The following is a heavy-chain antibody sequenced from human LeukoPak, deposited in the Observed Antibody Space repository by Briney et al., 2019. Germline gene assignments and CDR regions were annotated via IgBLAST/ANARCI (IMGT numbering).Heavy chain of an antibody. Sequence: SETLSLTCAVYTGSFSGYYWTWIRQPPGKGLEWIGEINHSGSTNCNPSLKSRITLSVDTSKNQFSLKVGSVTAADTAIYYWARNRADGSGTYYERNPLNFDSWGQGTLVTVSS. CDR3: ARNRADGSGTYYERNPLNFDS. J-gene: IGHJ4*01. D-gene: IGHD3-10*01. CDR2: INHSGST. V-gene: IGHV4-34*06. CDR1: TGSFSGYY.